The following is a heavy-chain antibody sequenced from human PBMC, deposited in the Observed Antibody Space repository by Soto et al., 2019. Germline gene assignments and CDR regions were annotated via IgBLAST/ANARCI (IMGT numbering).Heavy chain of an antibody. V-gene: IGHV1-69*01. Sequence: QVQLVQSGAEVKKPGSSVKVSCKASGGTFSSYAISWVRQAPGQGLEWMGGIIPIFGTANYAQKFQGRVTITANESTSTAYMELSSLRSEDMAVYCCAGDAVAYCGGDCYQPDAFDIWGPGTMVTVSS. J-gene: IGHJ3*02. CDR1: GGTFSSYA. D-gene: IGHD2-21*02. CDR2: IIPIFGTA. CDR3: AGDAVAYCGGDCYQPDAFDI.